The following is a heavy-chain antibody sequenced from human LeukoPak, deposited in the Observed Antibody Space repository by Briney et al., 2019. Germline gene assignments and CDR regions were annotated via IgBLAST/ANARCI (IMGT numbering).Heavy chain of an antibody. J-gene: IGHJ4*02. Sequence: GGSLRLSCAASGFTFSSYAMHWVRQAPGKGLEWVAVISYDGSNKYYADSVKGRFTISRDNSKNTLYLQMNSLRAEDTAVYYCARDGVAQQERPVHLDYWGQGTLVTVSS. CDR2: ISYDGSNK. V-gene: IGHV3-30-3*01. D-gene: IGHD1-1*01. CDR1: GFTFSSYA. CDR3: ARDGVAQQERPVHLDY.